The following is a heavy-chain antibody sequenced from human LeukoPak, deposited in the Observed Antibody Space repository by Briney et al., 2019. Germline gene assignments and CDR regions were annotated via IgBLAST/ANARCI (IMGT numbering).Heavy chain of an antibody. D-gene: IGHD1-14*01. V-gene: IGHV4-39*01. Sequence: SETLSLTCTVTGGSISSGDYYWSWLRQPPGKGLEWIASIYSGGMTFYSPSLKSRLTISADTSRTHFSLSLSSVTAADTALYFCARHFDHPTAYFDSWGQGSLVTVSS. J-gene: IGHJ4*02. CDR3: ARHFDHPTAYFDS. CDR2: IYSGGMT. CDR1: GGSISSGDYY.